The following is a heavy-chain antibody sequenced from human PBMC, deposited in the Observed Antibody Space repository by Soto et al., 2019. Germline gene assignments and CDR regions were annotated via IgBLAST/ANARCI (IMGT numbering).Heavy chain of an antibody. V-gene: IGHV3-74*01. CDR3: ARESGDWPLNWFDP. CDR1: CFNFINHW. J-gene: IGHJ5*02. CDR2: ITSDGKSK. D-gene: IGHD2-21*02. Sequence: HPGGSLRLSCAASCFNFINHWMHWVRQRPAEGLVWVSRITSDGKSKAYAESVKGRFAISRDNAKNTLYLQMNGLTAEDTAVYYCARESGDWPLNWFDPWGQGTLVTVSS.